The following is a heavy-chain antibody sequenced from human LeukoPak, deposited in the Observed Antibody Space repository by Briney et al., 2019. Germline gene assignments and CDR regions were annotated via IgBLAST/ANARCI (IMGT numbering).Heavy chain of an antibody. V-gene: IGHV4-59*01. Sequence: SETLSLTCTVSGGSISSYYWSWIRQPPGKGLEWIGYIYYSGSTNYNPSLKSRVTISVDTSKNQFSLKLSSVTAADTAVYYCARADYDSSGYYSQPTYFQHWGQGTLVTVSS. J-gene: IGHJ1*01. CDR2: IYYSGST. CDR1: GGSISSYY. D-gene: IGHD3-22*01. CDR3: ARADYDSSGYYSQPTYFQH.